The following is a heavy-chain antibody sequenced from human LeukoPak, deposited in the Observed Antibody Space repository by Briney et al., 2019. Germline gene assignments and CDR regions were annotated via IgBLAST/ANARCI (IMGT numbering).Heavy chain of an antibody. V-gene: IGHV4-61*02. CDR3: ARPYPGLDDAFDI. CDR1: GGSISSGSYY. J-gene: IGHJ3*02. D-gene: IGHD1-1*01. Sequence: KPSQTLSLTCTVSGGSISSGSYYWSWIRQPAGKGLEWIGRIYTSGSTNYNPSLKSRVTMSVDTSKNQFSLKLSSVTAADTAVYYCARPYPGLDDAFDIWGQGTMVTVSS. CDR2: IYTSGST.